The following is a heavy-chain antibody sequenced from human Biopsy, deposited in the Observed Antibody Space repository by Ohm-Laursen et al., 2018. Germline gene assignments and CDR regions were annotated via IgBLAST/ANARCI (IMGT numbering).Heavy chain of an antibody. J-gene: IGHJ4*02. CDR3: ARVGSGWAPFDK. CDR1: GYSISSDYR. CDR2: IFKDGNT. D-gene: IGHD6-19*01. Sequence: TLSLICAVSGYSISSDYRWGWIRQAPGKTLEWLGNIFKDGNTHYNPSLRSRLIISIDTSKNQFSLMMTSVSGADTAVYFCARVGSGWAPFDKWGPGTLVTVSS. V-gene: IGHV4-38-2*01.